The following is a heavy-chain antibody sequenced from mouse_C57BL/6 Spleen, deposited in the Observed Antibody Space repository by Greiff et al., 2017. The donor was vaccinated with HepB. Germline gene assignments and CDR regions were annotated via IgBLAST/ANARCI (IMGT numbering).Heavy chain of an antibody. V-gene: IGHV1-64*01. CDR2: IHPNSGST. D-gene: IGHD1-1*01. CDR1: GYTFTSYW. CDR3: AREDVDYGTPYYFDY. Sequence: QVQLQQPGAELVKPGASVKLSCKASGYTFTSYWMHWVKQRPGQGLEWIGMIHPNSGSTNYNEKFKSKATLTVDKSSSTAYMQLSSLTSEDSAVYYCAREDVDYGTPYYFDYWGQGTTLTVSS. J-gene: IGHJ2*01.